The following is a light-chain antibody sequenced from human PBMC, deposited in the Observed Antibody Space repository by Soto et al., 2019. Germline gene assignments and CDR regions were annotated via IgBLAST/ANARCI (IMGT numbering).Light chain of an antibody. V-gene: IGLV2-14*01. CDR1: SSDVGGYNY. Sequence: QSVLTQPASVSGSPGHSITISCTGTSSDVGGYNYVSWYQQHPGKAPKLMIYDVSNRPSGVSNRFSGSKSGNTASLTISGLQAEDEADYYCSSYTSSSTVFGTGTKLTVL. J-gene: IGLJ6*01. CDR2: DVS. CDR3: SSYTSSSTV.